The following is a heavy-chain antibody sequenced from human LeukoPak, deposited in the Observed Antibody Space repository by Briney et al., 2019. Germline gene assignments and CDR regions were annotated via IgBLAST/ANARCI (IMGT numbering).Heavy chain of an antibody. CDR2: IKTDGSTT. CDR1: EFTLSTYW. D-gene: IGHD5-12*01. Sequence: GGSLRLSCAASEFTLSTYWMHWVRQAPGKGLVWVSRIKTDGSTTNYADSVKGRFTISRDNAKNTLYLEMNSLRAEDTAVYYCVRSAYTGFDVWGQGTVVTVSS. J-gene: IGHJ3*01. CDR3: VRSAYTGFDV. V-gene: IGHV3-74*01.